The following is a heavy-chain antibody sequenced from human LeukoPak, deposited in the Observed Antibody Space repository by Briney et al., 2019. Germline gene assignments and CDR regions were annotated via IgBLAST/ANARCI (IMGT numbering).Heavy chain of an antibody. J-gene: IGHJ3*02. CDR3: ARVSEGAFDI. Sequence: GGSLRLSCAASGFTVSSNCMSWVRQAPGKGLEWVSVIYSGGSTYYADSVKGRFTISRDNSKNTLYLQMNSLRAEDTAVYYCARVSEGAFDIWGQGTMVTVSS. CDR1: GFTVSSNC. CDR2: IYSGGST. V-gene: IGHV3-53*01. D-gene: IGHD6-19*01.